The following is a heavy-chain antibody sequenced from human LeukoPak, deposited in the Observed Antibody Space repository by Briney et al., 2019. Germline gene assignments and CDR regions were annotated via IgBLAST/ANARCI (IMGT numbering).Heavy chain of an antibody. CDR2: INPDGSEK. V-gene: IGHV3-7*01. J-gene: IGHJ4*02. Sequence: PGGSLRLSCAASGFSFGSSWMDWVRQAPGKGLEWVASINPDGSEKYSVDSVEGRFTISRDNAKNSVYLQMNSLRAEDTAVYYCARQLGGSGSYWGQGTLVTVSS. CDR1: GFSFGSSW. D-gene: IGHD3-10*01. CDR3: ARQLGGSGSY.